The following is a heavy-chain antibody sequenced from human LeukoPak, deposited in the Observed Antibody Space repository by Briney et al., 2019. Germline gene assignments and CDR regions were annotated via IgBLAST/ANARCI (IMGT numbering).Heavy chain of an antibody. CDR1: GYTFTSYG. CDR2: INAGNGNT. CDR3: ARVAVVVTTYESENFDY. V-gene: IGHV1-3*01. D-gene: IGHD4-23*01. J-gene: IGHJ4*02. Sequence: ASVKVSCKASGYTFTSYGISWVRQAPGQRLEWMGWINAGNGNTKYSQKFQGRVTITRDTSASTAYMELSSLRSEDTAVYYCARVAVVVTTYESENFDYWGQGTLVTVSS.